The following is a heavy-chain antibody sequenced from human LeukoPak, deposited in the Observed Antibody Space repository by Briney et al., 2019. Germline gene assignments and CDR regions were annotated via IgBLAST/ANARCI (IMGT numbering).Heavy chain of an antibody. V-gene: IGHV1-2*02. D-gene: IGHD1-26*01. CDR2: INPNSGDT. CDR1: GYTFTVYY. Sequence: ASVTVSFTASGYTFTVYYMHWVRHAPGQGHEWMGWINPNSGDTNYAQKFQGRVTMTRDTSISTAYMELSRLTSDDTAVYYCARDWRGSYFPDFWGQGTLVTVSS. J-gene: IGHJ4*02. CDR3: ARDWRGSYFPDF.